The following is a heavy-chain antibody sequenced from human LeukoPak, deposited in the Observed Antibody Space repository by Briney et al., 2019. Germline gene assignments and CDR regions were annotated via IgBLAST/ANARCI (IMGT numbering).Heavy chain of an antibody. CDR3: ARASGIASHLLGY. CDR1: GFTVSSNY. CDR2: IYGGGST. J-gene: IGHJ4*02. Sequence: PGGSLRLSFSASGFTVSSNYMTWVCQAPGKGLEWVSVIYGGGSTYYADSVKGRFTISRDNSKNTLYLQMNSLRGEDTAVYYCARASGIASHLLGYWGQGALVTVSS. V-gene: IGHV3-66*02. D-gene: IGHD6-13*01.